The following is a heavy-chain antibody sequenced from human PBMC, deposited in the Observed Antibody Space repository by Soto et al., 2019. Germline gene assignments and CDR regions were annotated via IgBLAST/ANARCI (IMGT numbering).Heavy chain of an antibody. CDR1: GFTFSSYW. V-gene: IGHV3-74*01. J-gene: IGHJ4*02. Sequence: GGSLRLSCAASGFTFSSYWMHWVRQAPGKGLVWVSRINPDGSATNYADSVKGRFTISRDNAKNTLYLQMNSLRAEDTAVFYCGRGGSDSPMAPGYWGQGTLVTV. CDR3: GRGGSDSPMAPGY. D-gene: IGHD5-18*01. CDR2: INPDGSAT.